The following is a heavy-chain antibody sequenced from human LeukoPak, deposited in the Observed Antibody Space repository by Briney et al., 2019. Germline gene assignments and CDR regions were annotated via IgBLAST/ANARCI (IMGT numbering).Heavy chain of an antibody. Sequence: PGGPLRLSCAASGFSFSSYAMSWVRQAPGKGLEWVSTISGGGGTTYYADSVKGRFTISRDNSKSTLYLQTNSLRADDAAVYYCAKIRLSAVGGRGFDYWGQGTLVTVSS. V-gene: IGHV3-23*01. CDR3: AKIRLSAVGGRGFDY. J-gene: IGHJ4*02. D-gene: IGHD1-26*01. CDR1: GFSFSSYA. CDR2: ISGGGGTT.